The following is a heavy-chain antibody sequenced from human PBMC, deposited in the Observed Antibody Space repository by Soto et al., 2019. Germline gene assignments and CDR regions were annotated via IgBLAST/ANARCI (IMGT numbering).Heavy chain of an antibody. J-gene: IGHJ6*02. D-gene: IGHD4-17*01. V-gene: IGHV4-31*03. CDR3: ARDADYGGSRGGMDV. CDR1: GGSVNNANYF. Sequence: QVRLEESGPGLVKPSETLSLICSVSGGSVNNANYFWNWIRHHPENGLEWIGYIYYSGSTRYNPSFNSRVTLSIDTSKTQFSLSLNSVTVADTAVYFCARDADYGGSRGGMDVWGRGTTVTVSS. CDR2: IYYSGST.